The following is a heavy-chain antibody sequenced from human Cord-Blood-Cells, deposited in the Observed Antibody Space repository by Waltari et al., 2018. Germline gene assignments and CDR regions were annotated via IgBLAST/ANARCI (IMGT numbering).Heavy chain of an antibody. CDR3: ARVFSGSFDY. V-gene: IGHV4-39*01. D-gene: IGHD1-26*01. J-gene: IGHJ4*02. Sequence: QLQLQESGPGLVKPSETLSLTCTVSGGSISSSSYYWGWIRQPPWKGLEWIGSIYYSGSTYYNPSLKSRVTISVDTSKNQFSLKLSSVTAADTAVYYCARVFSGSFDYWGQGTLVTVSS. CDR1: GGSISSSSYY. CDR2: IYYSGST.